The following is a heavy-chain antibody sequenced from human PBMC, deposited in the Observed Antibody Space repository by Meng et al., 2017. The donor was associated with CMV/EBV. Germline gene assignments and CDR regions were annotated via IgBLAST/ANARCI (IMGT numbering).Heavy chain of an antibody. J-gene: IGHJ2*01. D-gene: IGHD2-2*02. CDR1: GFTFSSYA. CDR2: ISYDGSNK. CDR3: ARDGVPAAIPRWYFDL. V-gene: IGHV3-30*04. Sequence: GESLKISCAASGFTFSSYAMHWVRQAPGKGLEWVAVISYDGSNKYYADSVKGRFTISRDNSKNTLYLQMNSLRAEDTAVYYCARDGVPAAIPRWYFDLWGRGTLVTVSS.